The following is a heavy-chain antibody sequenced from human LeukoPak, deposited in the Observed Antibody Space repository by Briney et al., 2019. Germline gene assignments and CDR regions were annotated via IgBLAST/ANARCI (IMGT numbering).Heavy chain of an antibody. V-gene: IGHV4-34*01. D-gene: IGHD2-2*01. J-gene: IGHJ5*02. CDR2: INHSGST. Sequence: SETLSLTCAVYGGSFSGYYWSWIRQPPGKGLEWIGEINHSGSTNYNPSLKSRVTISVDTSKNQFSLKLSSVTAADTAVYYRARGQTCSSTSCSNGGWFDPWGQGTLVTVSS. CDR3: ARGQTCSSTSCSNGGWFDP. CDR1: GGSFSGYY.